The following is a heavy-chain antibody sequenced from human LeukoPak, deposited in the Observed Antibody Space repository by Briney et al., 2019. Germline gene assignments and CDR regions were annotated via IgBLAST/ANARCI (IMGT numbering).Heavy chain of an antibody. CDR3: ARKTLAVAATLDY. D-gene: IGHD2-15*01. Sequence: GASVKVSCKASGYTFTGYYMHWVRQAPGQGLGWMGWINPKSGATDYAQRFQGRVTMTSDTTISTAYMELSRLRSDDTAVYYCARKTLAVAATLDYWGQGTLVTVSS. CDR2: INPKSGAT. J-gene: IGHJ4*02. V-gene: IGHV1-2*02. CDR1: GYTFTGYY.